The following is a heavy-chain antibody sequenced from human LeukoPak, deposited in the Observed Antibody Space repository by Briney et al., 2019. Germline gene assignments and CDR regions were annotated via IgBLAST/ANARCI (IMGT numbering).Heavy chain of an antibody. Sequence: SETLSLACTVSVGSISGFYWSWIRPPPGEVLGWSGSSFYAGSTDYNPSLKSRVTISVDTSKIQLSMKLTSVTAADAAAYYCARVDSGHFDYWGQGALVTVSS. CDR3: ARVDSGHFDY. CDR2: SFYAGST. D-gene: IGHD3/OR15-3a*01. J-gene: IGHJ4*02. CDR1: VGSISGFY. V-gene: IGHV4-59*01.